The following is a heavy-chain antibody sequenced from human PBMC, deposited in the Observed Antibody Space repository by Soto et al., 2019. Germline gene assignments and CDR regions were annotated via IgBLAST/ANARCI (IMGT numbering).Heavy chain of an antibody. CDR2: INVYNGNT. CDR1: GYTFTNYG. Sequence: VASVKVSCKASGYTFTNYGISWVRQAPGQGLKWMGWINVYNGNTKYAQKVQGRVTMTTDTSTSTAYMELRSLRSDDTAVYYCARGVGSGSYYNQYNWFDPWGQGTLVTVSS. J-gene: IGHJ5*02. V-gene: IGHV1-18*01. D-gene: IGHD3-10*01. CDR3: ARGVGSGSYYNQYNWFDP.